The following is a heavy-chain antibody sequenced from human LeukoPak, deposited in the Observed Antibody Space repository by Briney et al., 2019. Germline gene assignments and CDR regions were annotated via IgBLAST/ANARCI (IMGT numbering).Heavy chain of an antibody. J-gene: IGHJ4*02. Sequence: GGSLRLSCAASGFSFISYGMSWVRQAPGKVLEWVSAIRGSGSRTYYADSVKDRFTISIHNPKNPLYLQMNSLRAAHTVVYDCAIDSGSFYTAFDYWGQGTLVTVSS. CDR3: AIDSGSFYTAFDY. D-gene: IGHD1-26*01. CDR2: IRGSGSRT. CDR1: GFSFISYG. V-gene: IGHV3-23*01.